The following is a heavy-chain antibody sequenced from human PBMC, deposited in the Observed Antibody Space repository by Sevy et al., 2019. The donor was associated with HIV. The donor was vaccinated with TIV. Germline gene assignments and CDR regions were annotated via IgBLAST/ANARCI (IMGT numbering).Heavy chain of an antibody. Sequence: ASVKVSGKASGYTFSNYYIHWVRQAPGQGLEWMGVINPSGGSTTYAQKFQGRVAVTRDTSTTKVYMELRSLRFEDTAMYYCGRESGGGGYSDYWGQGTLVTVSS. CDR1: GYTFSNYY. V-gene: IGHV1-46*03. CDR2: INPSGGST. D-gene: IGHD2-21*02. CDR3: GRESGGGGYSDY. J-gene: IGHJ4*02.